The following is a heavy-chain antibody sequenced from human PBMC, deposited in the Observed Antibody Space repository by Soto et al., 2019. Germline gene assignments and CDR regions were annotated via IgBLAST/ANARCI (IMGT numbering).Heavy chain of an antibody. CDR2: MNPNSGNT. CDR1: GYTFTSYD. CDR3: ARPLRYCSGGSCYPVLGAFDI. Sequence: QVQLVQSGAEVKKPGASVKVSRKASGYTFTSYDINWVRQATGQGLEWMGWMNPNSGNTGYAQKFQGRVTMTRNTSISTAYMELSSLRSEDTAVYYCARPLRYCSGGSCYPVLGAFDIWGQGTMVTVSS. J-gene: IGHJ3*02. V-gene: IGHV1-8*01. D-gene: IGHD2-15*01.